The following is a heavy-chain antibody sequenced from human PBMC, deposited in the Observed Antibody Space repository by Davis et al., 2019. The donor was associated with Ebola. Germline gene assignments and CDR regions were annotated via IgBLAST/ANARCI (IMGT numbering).Heavy chain of an antibody. CDR2: ISYDGSNK. CDR3: ARDLPSWYIFSDAFDI. CDR1: GFTFSSYG. Sequence: GGSLRLSCAASGFTFSSYGMHWVRQAPGKGLEWVAVISYDGSNKYYADSVKGRFTISRDNAKKSLYLQMNSLRAEDTAVYYCARDLPSWYIFSDAFDIWGQGTTVTVSS. V-gene: IGHV3-30*03. J-gene: IGHJ3*02. D-gene: IGHD1-14*01.